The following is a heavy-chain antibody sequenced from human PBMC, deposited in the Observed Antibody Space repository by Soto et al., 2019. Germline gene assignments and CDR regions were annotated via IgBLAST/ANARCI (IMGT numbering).Heavy chain of an antibody. J-gene: IGHJ4*02. CDR3: AVEGMVRGVRSNYFDY. CDR2: INDSGST. V-gene: IGHV4-34*01. D-gene: IGHD3-10*01. Sequence: SETLSLTCAVYGESFGGYFWTWVRQPPGKGLEWIGEINDSGSTNSNPSLKSRVTISVDTSKNQFSLKLSSVTAADTAVYYCAVEGMVRGVRSNYFDYWGQGTLVTVSS. CDR1: GESFGGYF.